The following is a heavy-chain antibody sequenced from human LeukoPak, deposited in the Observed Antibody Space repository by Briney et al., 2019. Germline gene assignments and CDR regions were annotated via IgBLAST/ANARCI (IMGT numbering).Heavy chain of an antibody. J-gene: IGHJ4*02. CDR3: ARDGSSGWYWVDY. Sequence: GGSLRLSCAASGFTFCSYGMHWVREAPGKGLEWVADIWYDGSNKYYADSVKCRFTISRDNSKNTLYLQMNSLRAEDTAVYYWARDGSSGWYWVDYWGQGTLVTVSS. V-gene: IGHV3-33*01. CDR1: GFTFCSYG. CDR2: IWYDGSNK. D-gene: IGHD6-19*01.